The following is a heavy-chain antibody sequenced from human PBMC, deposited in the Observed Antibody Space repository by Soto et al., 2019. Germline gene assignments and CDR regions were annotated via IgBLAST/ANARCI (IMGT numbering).Heavy chain of an antibody. J-gene: IGHJ3*02. CDR2: IKQDGNEK. D-gene: IGHD6-6*01. Sequence: GGSLRRSCAVSGFRLSTYWMSWVRQAPGKGLEWLANIKQDGNEKYYVDSVKGRFTISGDSSKNSLFLIRDSLRAEDTAVYYCAAYSTSRHAAFEIWGQGTMVTVSS. CDR1: GFRLSTYW. V-gene: IGHV3-7*01. CDR3: AAYSTSRHAAFEI.